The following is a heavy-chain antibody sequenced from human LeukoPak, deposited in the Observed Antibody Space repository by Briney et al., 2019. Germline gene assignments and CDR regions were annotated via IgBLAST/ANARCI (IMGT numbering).Heavy chain of an antibody. Sequence: SETLSLTCTVSGGSISSHYWSWIRQPPGKGLEWIGYIYYSGSTNYNPSLKSRVTISVDTSKNQFSLKLSSVTAADTAVYYCARVGGYSGYDYGIYCYYYYMDVWGKGTTVTVSS. CDR3: ARVGGYSGYDYGIYCYYYYMDV. J-gene: IGHJ6*03. V-gene: IGHV4-59*11. CDR1: GGSISSHY. CDR2: IYYSGST. D-gene: IGHD5-12*01.